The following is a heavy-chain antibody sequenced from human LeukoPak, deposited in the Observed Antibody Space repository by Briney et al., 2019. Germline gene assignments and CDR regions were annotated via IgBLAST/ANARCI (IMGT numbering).Heavy chain of an antibody. D-gene: IGHD6-25*01. CDR2: ISYDGSNK. CDR3: ARDAARYYYYYMDV. CDR1: GFPFSSYA. V-gene: IGHV3-30*04. J-gene: IGHJ6*03. Sequence: GGSLRLSCAASGFPFSSYAMHWVRQAPGKGLEWVAVISYDGSNKYYADSVKGRFTISRDNSKNTLYLQMNSLRAEDTAVYYCARDAARYYYYYMDVWGKGTTVTVSS.